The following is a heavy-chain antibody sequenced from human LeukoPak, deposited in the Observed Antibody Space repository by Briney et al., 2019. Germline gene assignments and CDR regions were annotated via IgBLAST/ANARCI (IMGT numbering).Heavy chain of an antibody. V-gene: IGHV3-30*18. CDR3: AKGWQQLTY. CDR1: GFNFRTNA. D-gene: IGHD6-13*01. CDR2: ISYDGSNT. Sequence: PGGSLRLSCAASGFNFRTNAMHWVRQAPGKGLEWVALISYDGSNTYYADSVKGRFTISRDNSKNTLYLQMNSLRAEDTAVYYCAKGWQQLTYWGQGTLVTVSS. J-gene: IGHJ4*02.